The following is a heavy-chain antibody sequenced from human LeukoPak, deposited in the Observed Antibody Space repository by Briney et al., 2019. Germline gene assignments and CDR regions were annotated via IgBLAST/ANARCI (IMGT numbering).Heavy chain of an antibody. Sequence: GGSLRLSCAASGFTFSSYGMHWVRQAPGKGLEWVAFIRYDGSNKYYADSVKGRFTISRDNSKNTLYLQMNSLRAEDTAVYYCAKGLVYSGSHFDYWGQGTLVTVSS. D-gene: IGHD1-26*01. V-gene: IGHV3-30*02. CDR2: IRYDGSNK. J-gene: IGHJ4*02. CDR3: AKGLVYSGSHFDY. CDR1: GFTFSSYG.